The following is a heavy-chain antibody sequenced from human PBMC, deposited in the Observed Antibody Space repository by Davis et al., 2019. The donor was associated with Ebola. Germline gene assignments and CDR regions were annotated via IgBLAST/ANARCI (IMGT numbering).Heavy chain of an antibody. J-gene: IGHJ3*02. D-gene: IGHD2-15*01. Sequence: PGGSLRLSCAASGFTVSSNYMSWVRQAPGKGLEWVGRIKSKTDGGTTDYAAPVKGRFTISRDDSKNTLYLQMNSLKTEDTAVYYCTTIVVVVAATPPGAFDIWGQGTMVTVSS. V-gene: IGHV3-15*01. CDR1: GFTVSSNY. CDR3: TTIVVVVAATPPGAFDI. CDR2: IKSKTDGGTT.